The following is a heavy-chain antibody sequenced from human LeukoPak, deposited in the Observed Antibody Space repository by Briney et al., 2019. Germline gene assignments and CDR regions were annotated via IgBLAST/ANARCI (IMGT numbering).Heavy chain of an antibody. Sequence: ASVKVSCKTSGYTFTSHYMHWVRQAPGQGLEWMGVINPSDHFTRYAQKFQGRVTMTRDTSTSTVYMELSSLRPEDTAVYYCARAYRIAAAGPYFDYWGQGTLVTVSS. CDR1: GYTFTSHY. CDR3: ARAYRIAAAGPYFDY. CDR2: INPSDHFT. V-gene: IGHV1-46*01. D-gene: IGHD6-13*01. J-gene: IGHJ4*02.